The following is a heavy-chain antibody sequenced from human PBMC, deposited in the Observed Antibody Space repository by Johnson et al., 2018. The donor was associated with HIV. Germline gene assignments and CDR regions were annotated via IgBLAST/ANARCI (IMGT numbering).Heavy chain of an antibody. CDR1: GFSVSCNY. Sequence: VQLVESGGGLVQRGGSLRLSCVASGFSVSCNYMSWVRQAPGQGLEWVAVIYSGGSTYYAAPVKGRFTISRDNSKNTLYRQMNSLRAEDTAVYYCARENQDAFDIWGQGTMVTVSS. J-gene: IGHJ3*02. V-gene: IGHV3-66*01. CDR3: ARENQDAFDI. CDR2: IYSGGST.